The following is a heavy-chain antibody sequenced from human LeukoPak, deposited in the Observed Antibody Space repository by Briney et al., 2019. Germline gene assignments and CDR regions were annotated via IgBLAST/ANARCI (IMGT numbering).Heavy chain of an antibody. D-gene: IGHD2-2*01. V-gene: IGHV1-18*01. CDR1: GYTFTSYG. CDR3: ASATPSDTDYYGMDV. J-gene: IGHJ6*02. Sequence: ASVKVSCKASGYTFTSYGISWVRQAPGQGLEWTGWISAYNGNTNYAQKLQGRVTMTTDTSTSTAYMELRSLRSDDTAVYYCASATPSDTDYYGMDVWGQGTTVTVSS. CDR2: ISAYNGNT.